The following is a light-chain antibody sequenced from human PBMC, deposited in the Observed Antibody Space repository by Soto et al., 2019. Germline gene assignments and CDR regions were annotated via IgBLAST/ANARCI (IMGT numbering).Light chain of an antibody. V-gene: IGLV1-44*01. J-gene: IGLJ3*02. CDR1: NSNIGSNT. Sequence: QSVLTQPPSASGTPGQRVTISCYGSNSNIGSNTVNWYQHIPGTAPKLVIYSNSQRPSGVPDRFSGSKAGASASLAISGLQSDDEADYYCAAWDDSLNAVFGEGTKLTVL. CDR2: SNS. CDR3: AAWDDSLNAV.